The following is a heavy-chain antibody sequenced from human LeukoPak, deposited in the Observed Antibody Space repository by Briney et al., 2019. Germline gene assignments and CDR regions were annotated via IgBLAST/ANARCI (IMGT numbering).Heavy chain of an antibody. J-gene: IGHJ4*02. CDR1: GGSISSGGYY. CDR2: IYYSGST. Sequence: TSETLSLTCTVSGGSISSGGYYWSWIRQHPGKGLEWIGYIYYSGSTYYNPSLKGRVTISVDTSKNQFSLKLSSVTAADTAVYYCARAEWFGKKYYFDYWGQGTLVTVSS. CDR3: ARAEWFGKKYYFDY. V-gene: IGHV4-31*03. D-gene: IGHD3-10*01.